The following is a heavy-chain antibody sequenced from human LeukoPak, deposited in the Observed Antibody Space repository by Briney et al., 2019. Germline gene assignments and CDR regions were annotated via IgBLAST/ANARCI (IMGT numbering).Heavy chain of an antibody. J-gene: IGHJ4*02. CDR2: ISYDGSNK. V-gene: IGHV3-30-3*01. CDR3: ATAGDYRFDY. D-gene: IGHD4-17*01. CDR1: GFTFSSYA. Sequence: GGSLRLSCAASGFTFSSYAMHWVRQAPGKGLEWVAVISYDGSNKYYADSVKGRFTISRDNSKNTLYLQMNSLRVEDTAVYYCATAGDYRFDYWGQGTLVTVSS.